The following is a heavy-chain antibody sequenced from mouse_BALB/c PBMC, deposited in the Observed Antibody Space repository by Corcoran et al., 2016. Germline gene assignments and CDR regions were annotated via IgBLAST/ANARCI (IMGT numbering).Heavy chain of an antibody. CDR1: GYSITSGYY. Sequence: DVQLQESGPGLVKTSQSLSLTCSVTGYSITSGYYWNWIRQFPGNKLEWMGYISYDGSNNYNPSLKNRISITRDTSKNQFFLKLNSVTTEDTATYYCARDGCYVDYWGQGTSVTVSS. CDR2: ISYDGSN. D-gene: IGHD1-1*02. V-gene: IGHV3-6*02. J-gene: IGHJ4*01. CDR3: ARDGCYVDY.